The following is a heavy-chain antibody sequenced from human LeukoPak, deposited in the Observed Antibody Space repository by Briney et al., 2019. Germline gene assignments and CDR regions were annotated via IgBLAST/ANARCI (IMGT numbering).Heavy chain of an antibody. CDR1: GYTFTSYA. Sequence: ASVKVSCKASGYTFTSYAMHWVRQAPGQRLEWMGWINAGNGNTKYSQKFQGRVTITRATSASTAHMELSSLRSGDTAVYYCARDPRDTAMVDDAFDIWGQGTMVTASS. V-gene: IGHV1-3*01. CDR2: INAGNGNT. J-gene: IGHJ3*02. D-gene: IGHD5-18*01. CDR3: ARDPRDTAMVDDAFDI.